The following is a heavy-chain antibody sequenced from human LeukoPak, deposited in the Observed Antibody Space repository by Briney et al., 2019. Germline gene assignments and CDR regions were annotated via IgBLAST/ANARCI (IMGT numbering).Heavy chain of an antibody. D-gene: IGHD3-10*01. CDR3: ARANYGSGSNYYYGLDV. J-gene: IGHJ6*02. CDR2: IWFDGSNK. V-gene: IGHV3-33*01. Sequence: GGSLRLSCAASGFTFSSYGMHWVRQAPGKGLEWVAVIWFDGSNKYYADSVKGRFTISRDNSKNTLYLQINSLRAEDTAVYYCARANYGSGSNYYYGLDVWGQGTTVTVSS. CDR1: GFTFSSYG.